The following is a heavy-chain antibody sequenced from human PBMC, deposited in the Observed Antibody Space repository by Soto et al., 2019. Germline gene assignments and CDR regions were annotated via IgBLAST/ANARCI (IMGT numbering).Heavy chain of an antibody. D-gene: IGHD3-22*01. Sequence: GGSLRLSCVVSGFIFSSYSMNWVRQAPGKGLEWISYTSSGGNTKYYSDSVKGRFTISRDNAKNSLYLQMNSLTDEDTAVYFCARDFYYDSSGYYTQPYYFDYWGQGTLVTVSS. V-gene: IGHV3-48*02. CDR3: ARDFYYDSSGYYTQPYYFDY. CDR2: TSSGGNTK. J-gene: IGHJ4*02. CDR1: GFIFSSYS.